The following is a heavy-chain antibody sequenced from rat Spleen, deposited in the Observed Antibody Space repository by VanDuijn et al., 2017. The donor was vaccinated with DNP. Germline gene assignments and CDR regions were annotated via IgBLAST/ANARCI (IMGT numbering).Heavy chain of an antibody. CDR3: ARHRRDYFDY. J-gene: IGHJ2*01. D-gene: IGHD1-11*01. CDR2: ISYDGGTT. CDR1: GFTFSDYY. Sequence: EVQLVESGGGLVQPGRSLKLSCAASGFTFSDYYMAWVRQAPTKGLEWVAYISYDGGTTYHGDSVRGRFPISRDNAKSTLFLHMDSLRSEDTATYYCARHRRDYFDYWGQGVMVTVSS. V-gene: IGHV5-7*01.